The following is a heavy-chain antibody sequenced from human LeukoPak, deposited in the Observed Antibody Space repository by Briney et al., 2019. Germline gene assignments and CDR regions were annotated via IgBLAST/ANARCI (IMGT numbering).Heavy chain of an antibody. CDR3: ARHGYGIVVVPAAIPDAFDI. J-gene: IGHJ3*02. CDR2: IYHSGST. Sequence: SETLSLTCAVSGYSISSGYYWGWIRQPPGKGLEWIGSIYHSGSTYYNPSLKSRVTISVDTSKNQFSLKLGSVTAADTAVYYCARHGYGIVVVPAAIPDAFDIWGQGTMVTVSS. V-gene: IGHV4-38-2*01. CDR1: GYSISSGYY. D-gene: IGHD2-2*02.